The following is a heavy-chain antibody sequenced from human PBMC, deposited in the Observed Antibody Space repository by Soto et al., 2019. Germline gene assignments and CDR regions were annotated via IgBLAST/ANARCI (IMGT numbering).Heavy chain of an antibody. CDR1: GGTISGYY. D-gene: IGHD3-3*01. Sequence: PSETLSLTCTVSGGTISGYYWSWIRQPPGKGLVWIGYIYDSASPNYNPSLKSRVTISVDTSKNQFSLRLSSVTTADTAVYYCARTYYDFWSTYPYFDYWGQGSLVTVSS. V-gene: IGHV4-59*01. CDR2: IYDSASP. CDR3: ARTYYDFWSTYPYFDY. J-gene: IGHJ4*02.